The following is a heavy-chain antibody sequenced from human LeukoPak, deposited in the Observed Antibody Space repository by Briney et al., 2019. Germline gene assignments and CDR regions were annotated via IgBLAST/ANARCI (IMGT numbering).Heavy chain of an antibody. CDR1: GFSFSSYG. D-gene: IGHD3-22*01. J-gene: IGHJ6*03. CDR2: IRSDGSNK. V-gene: IGHV3-30*02. Sequence: PGGSLRLSCAGSGFSFSSYGMHWVRQAPGKGLEWMAFIRSDGSNKYYADSVKGRFTISRDNVQNSLYLQMNSLRAEDTALYYCAREAYYDLYYFYYMDVWGKGTTVTVSS. CDR3: AREAYYDLYYFYYMDV.